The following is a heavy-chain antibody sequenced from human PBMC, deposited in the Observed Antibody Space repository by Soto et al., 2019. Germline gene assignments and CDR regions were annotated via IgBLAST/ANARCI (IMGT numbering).Heavy chain of an antibody. V-gene: IGHV4-34*01. Sequence: SETLSLTCAVYGGSFSGYYWSWIRQPPGKGLEWIGEINHSGSTNYNPSLKSRVTISVDTSKNQFSLKLRSVTAADTAVYYCARGLYSSSWYWFDPWGQGTLVTVPQ. J-gene: IGHJ5*02. CDR3: ARGLYSSSWYWFDP. D-gene: IGHD6-13*01. CDR2: INHSGST. CDR1: GGSFSGYY.